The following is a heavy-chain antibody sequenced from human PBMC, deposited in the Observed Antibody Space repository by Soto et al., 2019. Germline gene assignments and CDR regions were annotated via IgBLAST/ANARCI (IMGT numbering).Heavy chain of an antibody. V-gene: IGHV4-30-2*01. CDR1: GGSISSGDYS. J-gene: IGHJ4*02. CDR2: IYYGGST. Sequence: TSETLSLTCAVSGGSISSGDYSWNWFRQPPGKGLEWIGYIYYGGSTYYNPSLQSRVTMSVDRSRNQFSLKLNSVTAADTAVYYCARVRREYDNSGPVDYWGQGTLVTVSS. D-gene: IGHD3-22*01. CDR3: ARVRREYDNSGPVDY.